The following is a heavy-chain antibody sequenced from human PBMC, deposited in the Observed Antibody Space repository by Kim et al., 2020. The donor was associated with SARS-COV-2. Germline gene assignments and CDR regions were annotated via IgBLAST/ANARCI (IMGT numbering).Heavy chain of an antibody. CDR3: ARQGGDSSGYYVPFGMDV. D-gene: IGHD3-22*01. V-gene: IGHV4-39*01. J-gene: IGHJ6*02. CDR2: IYYSGST. Sequence: SETLSLTCTVSGGSISSSSYYWGWIRQPPGKGLEWIGSIYYSGSTYYNPSLKSRVTISVDTSKNQFSLKLSSVTAADTAVYYCARQGGDSSGYYVPFGMDVWGQGTTVTVSS. CDR1: GGSISSSSYY.